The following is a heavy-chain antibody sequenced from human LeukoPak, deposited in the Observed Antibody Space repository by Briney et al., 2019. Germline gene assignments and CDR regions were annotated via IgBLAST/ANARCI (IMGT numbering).Heavy chain of an antibody. J-gene: IGHJ5*02. CDR3: ARSKAHLSTSWYGNWFDP. Sequence: SETLSLTCTVSGYSVSSGYYWGWIRQPPGKGLEWIASMYHGGDTYYNPSLRSRVTISVDTSKNQLSLKLSSVTAADTAVYYCARSKAHLSTSWYGNWFDPWGQGTLVTVSS. V-gene: IGHV4-38-2*02. CDR1: GYSVSSGYY. CDR2: MYHGGDT. D-gene: IGHD6-13*01.